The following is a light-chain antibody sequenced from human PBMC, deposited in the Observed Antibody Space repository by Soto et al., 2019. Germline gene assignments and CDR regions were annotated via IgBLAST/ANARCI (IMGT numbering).Light chain of an antibody. CDR2: DIF. CDR3: QQYGDSPRT. CDR1: QSVSNY. J-gene: IGKJ5*01. Sequence: EFVLTQSPATLSLSPGERATLSCRASQSVSNYLAWYQQKPGQAPRLLIYDIFNRATGIPARFSGSGSGTDFTLTISSLEPEDFAVYYCQQYGDSPRTFGQGTRLEIK. V-gene: IGKV3-11*01.